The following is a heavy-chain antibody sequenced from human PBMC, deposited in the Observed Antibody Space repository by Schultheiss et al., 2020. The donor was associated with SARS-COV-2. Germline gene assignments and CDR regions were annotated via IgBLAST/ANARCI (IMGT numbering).Heavy chain of an antibody. CDR2: IGTAGDP. D-gene: IGHD3-9*01. CDR3: ARVHYDILTGYSDAFDI. Sequence: GGSLRLSCAASGFTFSSYDMHWVRQATGKGLEWVSAIGTAGDPYYPGSVKGRFTISRDNSKNTLYLQMNSLRAEDTAVYYCARVHYDILTGYSDAFDIWGQGTMVTVSS. CDR1: GFTFSSYD. J-gene: IGHJ3*02. V-gene: IGHV3-13*05.